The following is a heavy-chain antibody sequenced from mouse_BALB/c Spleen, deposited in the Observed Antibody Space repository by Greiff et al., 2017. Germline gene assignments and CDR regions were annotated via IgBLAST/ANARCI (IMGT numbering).Heavy chain of an antibody. Sequence: QVQLQQSGPEVVRPGVSVKISCKGSGYTFTDYAMHWVKQRPGQGLEWIGWIYPGDGSTKYNEKFKGKATLTADKSSSTAYMQLSSLTSENSAVYFCARGDYGSSSWFAYWGQGTLVTVSA. CDR3: ARGDYGSSSWFAY. CDR2: IYPGDGST. J-gene: IGHJ3*01. D-gene: IGHD1-1*01. V-gene: IGHV1S56*01. CDR1: GYTFTDYA.